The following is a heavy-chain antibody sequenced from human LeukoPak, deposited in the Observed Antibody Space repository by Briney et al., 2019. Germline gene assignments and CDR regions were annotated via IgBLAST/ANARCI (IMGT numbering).Heavy chain of an antibody. Sequence: ASVKVSCKASGYTFTGYYMHWVRQAPGQGLEWMGWINPNSGGTNYAQKFQGRVTMTRDTSISTAYMELSRLRSDDTAVYYCARDHTYEYSSSPWGQGTLVTVSS. V-gene: IGHV1-2*02. CDR3: ARDHTYEYSSSP. J-gene: IGHJ5*02. CDR1: GYTFTGYY. CDR2: INPNSGGT. D-gene: IGHD6-6*01.